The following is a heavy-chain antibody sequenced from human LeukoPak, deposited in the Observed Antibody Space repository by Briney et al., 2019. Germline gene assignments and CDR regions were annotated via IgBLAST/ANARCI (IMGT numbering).Heavy chain of an antibody. CDR2: INPSGGST. CDR3: ARGESFAVGAKGFVDFDY. V-gene: IGHV1-46*01. Sequence: ASVKVSCKASGSTFTSYYMHWVRQAPGQGLEWMGIINPSGGSTSYAQKFQGRVTMTRDMSTSTVYMELSSLRSEDTAVYYCARGESFAVGAKGFVDFDYWGQGTLVTVSS. CDR1: GSTFTSYY. J-gene: IGHJ4*02. D-gene: IGHD1-26*01.